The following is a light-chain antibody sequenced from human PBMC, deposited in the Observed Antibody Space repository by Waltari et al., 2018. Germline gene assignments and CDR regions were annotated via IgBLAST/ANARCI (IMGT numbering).Light chain of an antibody. J-gene: IGKJ4*01. Sequence: EIVMTQSPVTLYVSPGDRATISCRASQGVSSKLAWYQQKFGQAPKVLIYDVSTRATGTPARFSGTGSGTEFTLIISSLQSEDFALYYCQQYYNWPLTFGGGTKVEIK. CDR1: QGVSSK. CDR2: DVS. CDR3: QQYYNWPLT. V-gene: IGKV3-15*01.